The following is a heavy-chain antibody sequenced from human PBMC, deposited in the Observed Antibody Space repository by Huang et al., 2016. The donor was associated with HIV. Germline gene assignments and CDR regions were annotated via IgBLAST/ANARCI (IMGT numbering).Heavy chain of an antibody. CDR2: VRRIACGGAS. CDR1: GFIFNDFA. Sequence: VESGGDAVQSGRSLRLSCRGSGFIFNDFAIHWFRKSPVKGVEWRVFVRRIACGGASKSAPSVKDRFSVSRDEAKNVACLQMENLQVDDTAVYYCSPTGDDYFYYYMDVWGNGTTVIVS. J-gene: IGHJ6*03. D-gene: IGHD4-17*01. CDR3: SPTGDDYFYYYMDV. V-gene: IGHV3-49*03.